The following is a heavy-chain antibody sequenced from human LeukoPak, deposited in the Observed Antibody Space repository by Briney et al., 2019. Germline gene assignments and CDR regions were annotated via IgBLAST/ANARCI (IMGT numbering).Heavy chain of an antibody. D-gene: IGHD2-2*01. V-gene: IGHV3-30*19. CDR1: GFSFSSYG. J-gene: IGHJ4*02. CDR3: ARTIVVVPAAIDY. Sequence: PGRSLRLSCVASGFSFSSYGMHWVRQAPGKGLEWVAVISYDGSNKYYADSVKGRFTISRDNSKNTLYLQMNSLRAEDTAVYYCARTIVVVPAAIDYWGQGTLVTVSS. CDR2: ISYDGSNK.